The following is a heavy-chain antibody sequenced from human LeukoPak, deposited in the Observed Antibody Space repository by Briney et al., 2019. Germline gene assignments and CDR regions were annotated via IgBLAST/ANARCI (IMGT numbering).Heavy chain of an antibody. CDR1: GYSISSGYY. Sequence: PSETLSLTCAVSGYSISSGYYWGWIRQPPGKGLEWIGSIYHSGSTYYNPSLKSRVTISVDTSKNQFSLKLSSVTAADTAVYYCARLSTVIGYWGQGTLVTVSS. CDR3: ARLSTVIGY. V-gene: IGHV4-38-2*01. CDR2: IYHSGST. J-gene: IGHJ4*02. D-gene: IGHD4-17*01.